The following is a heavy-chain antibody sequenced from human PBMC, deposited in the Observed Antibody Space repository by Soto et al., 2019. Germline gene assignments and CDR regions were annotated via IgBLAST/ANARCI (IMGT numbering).Heavy chain of an antibody. CDR3: AKDQAAGGTISRYFQD. Sequence: EVQLLESGGGLVQPEGSLRLSCEASGFTFSSYGMSWVRQAPGKGLEWVSGISGGGGTTYYAGSVKGRFTISRDNSKNTLYLQVNSLRAEDTAVYYCAKDQAAGGTISRYFQDWGQGTLVTVSS. V-gene: IGHV3-23*01. D-gene: IGHD6-13*01. CDR1: GFTFSSYG. CDR2: ISGGGGTT. J-gene: IGHJ1*01.